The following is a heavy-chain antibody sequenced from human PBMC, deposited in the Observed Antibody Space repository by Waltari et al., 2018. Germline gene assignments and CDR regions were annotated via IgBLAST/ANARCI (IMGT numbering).Heavy chain of an antibody. V-gene: IGHV1-69*05. Sequence: QVQLVQSGAEAKKPGSSVKASCKSSGGTFANYAISWVRQAPGQGVEWMGGIITMFNTSNDAQKCKDRVTITKDESTTTAFMELSGLRFDDTAIYYCARTLPPDNKSWHYYFGMDVWGQGTTVTVSS. CDR3: ARTLPPDNKSWHYYFGMDV. D-gene: IGHD1-1*01. J-gene: IGHJ6*02. CDR2: IITMFNTS. CDR1: GGTFANYA.